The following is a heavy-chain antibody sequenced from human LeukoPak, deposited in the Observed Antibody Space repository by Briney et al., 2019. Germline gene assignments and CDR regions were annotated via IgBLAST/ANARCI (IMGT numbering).Heavy chain of an antibody. CDR2: ISYDGSNK. CDR3: ARDHDIVVVVAATIDAFDI. Sequence: GRSLRLSCAASGFTFSSYAMHWVRQAPSKGLEWVAVISYDGSNKYYADSVKGRFTISRDNSKNTLYLQMNSLRAEDTAVYYCARDHDIVVVVAATIDAFDIWGQGTMVTVSS. CDR1: GFTFSSYA. V-gene: IGHV3-30-3*01. J-gene: IGHJ3*02. D-gene: IGHD2-15*01.